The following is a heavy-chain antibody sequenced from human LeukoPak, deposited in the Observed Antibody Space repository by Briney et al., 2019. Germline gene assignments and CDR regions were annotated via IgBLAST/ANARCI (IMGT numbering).Heavy chain of an antibody. J-gene: IGHJ4*02. V-gene: IGHV3-53*01. Sequence: PGGSLRLSCAAFGFTVITNDMTWVRQAPGKRLEWVSVLYSDGNTKYADSVQGRFTISRDNSKNTLYLEMNSLSPDDTAVYYCARGVEPLAANTLAYWGQGTLVTVSS. CDR2: LYSDGNT. CDR1: GFTVITND. CDR3: ARGVEPLAANTLAY. D-gene: IGHD1-14*01.